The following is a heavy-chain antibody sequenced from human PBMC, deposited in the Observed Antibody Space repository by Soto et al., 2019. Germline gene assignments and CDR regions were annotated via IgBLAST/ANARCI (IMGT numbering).Heavy chain of an antibody. CDR2: IKSETDGGTI. Sequence: EVQLVESGGGLVKPGGSLRLSCAGSGFTFSNVWMNWVRQAPGKGLEWVGRIKSETDGGTIDYAAPVKGRFTISRDDSNTTLYLQMTSLKTEDTATYYCTPLALKYNSDWYPLSDWGQGTRVTVSS. V-gene: IGHV3-15*07. CDR3: TPLALKYNSDWYPLSD. J-gene: IGHJ4*02. CDR1: GFTFSNVW. D-gene: IGHD6-19*01.